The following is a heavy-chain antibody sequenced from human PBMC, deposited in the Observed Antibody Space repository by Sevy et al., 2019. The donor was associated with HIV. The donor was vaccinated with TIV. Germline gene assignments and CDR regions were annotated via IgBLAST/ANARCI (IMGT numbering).Heavy chain of an antibody. Sequence: SGPTLVNPTQTLTLTCTLSGFSLTTAGVGVGWVRQPPGKALEWLALIYWDDDKRYSPSLRGRLTVTKDTSKNQVVLTRTKMDPADTATYYCAHGRDAAVVMVYGDFDHWGQGTLVTVSS. D-gene: IGHD2-8*01. V-gene: IGHV2-5*02. CDR2: IYWDDDK. CDR3: AHGRDAAVVMVYGDFDH. CDR1: GFSLTTAGVG. J-gene: IGHJ4*02.